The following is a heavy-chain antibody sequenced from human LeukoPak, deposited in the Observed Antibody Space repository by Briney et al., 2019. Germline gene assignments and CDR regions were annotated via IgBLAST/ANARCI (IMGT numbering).Heavy chain of an antibody. J-gene: IGHJ4*02. V-gene: IGHV1-69*13. CDR2: IIPIFGTA. CDR1: GYTFTSYG. Sequence: ASVKVSCKASGYTFTSYGISWVRQAPGQGLEWMGGIIPIFGTANYAQKFQGRVTITADESTSTAYMELSSLRSDDTAVYYCARVSGPHFDYWGQGTLVTVSS. CDR3: ARVSGPHFDY. D-gene: IGHD2-15*01.